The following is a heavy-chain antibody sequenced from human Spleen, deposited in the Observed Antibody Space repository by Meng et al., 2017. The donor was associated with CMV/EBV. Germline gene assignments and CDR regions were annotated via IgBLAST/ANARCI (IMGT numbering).Heavy chain of an antibody. Sequence: GGSLRLSCTASGFTFSSYAMSWVRQAPGKGLEWVSAISSGGGSTFYADSVEGRFTISRDNSKNTLYLQMNSLRAEDTAVYYCAKLPGYCSSTSCYRSVDYWGQGTLVTVSS. CDR3: AKLPGYCSSTSCYRSVDY. CDR2: ISSGGGST. D-gene: IGHD2-2*01. J-gene: IGHJ4*02. CDR1: GFTFSSYA. V-gene: IGHV3-23*01.